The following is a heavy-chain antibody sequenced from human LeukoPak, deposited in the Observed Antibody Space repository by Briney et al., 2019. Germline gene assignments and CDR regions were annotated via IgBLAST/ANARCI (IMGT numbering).Heavy chain of an antibody. CDR2: IYHSGST. J-gene: IGHJ5*02. V-gene: IGHV4-30-2*01. D-gene: IGHD3-10*01. CDR1: GGSISSGGYS. Sequence: PSETLSLTCAVSGGSISSGGYSWSWLRQPPGNGLEWVGYIYHSGSTYYNPSLKSRVTISVDRSKNQFSLKLSSVTAADTAVYYCARGLHYGSGSYSLCDPWGQGTLVTVSS. CDR3: ARGLHYGSGSYSLCDP.